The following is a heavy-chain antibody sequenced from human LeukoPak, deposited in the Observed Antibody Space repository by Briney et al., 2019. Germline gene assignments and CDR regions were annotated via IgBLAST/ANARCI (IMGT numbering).Heavy chain of an antibody. CDR2: IRYDGSNK. CDR3: AKAWSTDWLLAEY. J-gene: IGHJ4*02. CDR1: GFTFSSYG. D-gene: IGHD3-9*01. V-gene: IGHV3-30*02. Sequence: GGSLRLSCAASGFTFSSYGMHWVRQAPGKGLEWVAFIRYDGSNKYYADSVKGRFTISRDNSKNTLYLQMNSLRAEDTAVYYCAKAWSTDWLLAEYWGQGTLVTVSS.